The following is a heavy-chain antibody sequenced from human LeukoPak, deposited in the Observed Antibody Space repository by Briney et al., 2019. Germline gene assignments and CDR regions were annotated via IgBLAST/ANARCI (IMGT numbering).Heavy chain of an antibody. CDR3: ATHRRSGSGGSENAFEI. J-gene: IGHJ3*02. CDR2: IYDSGTT. D-gene: IGHD5-12*01. CDR1: GDSTSSSTYY. Sequence: SQTLSLTCTVSGDSTSSSTYYWDWIRQAPGKGLEWIGNIYDSGTTHYNPSLKSRVTISGDTSKNQFSLKLNSVTAADTAIYYCATHRRSGSGGSENAFEIWGQGTMVTVSS. V-gene: IGHV4-39*01.